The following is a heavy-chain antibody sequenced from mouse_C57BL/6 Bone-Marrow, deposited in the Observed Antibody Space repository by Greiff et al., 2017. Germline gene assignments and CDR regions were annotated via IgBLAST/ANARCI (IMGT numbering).Heavy chain of an antibody. V-gene: IGHV1-50*01. Sequence: QVQLQQPGAELVKPGASVKLSCKASGYTFTSYWMQWVKQRPGQGLEWIGEIDPSDSYTNYNQKFKGKATLTVDTSSSTAYMQLSSLTSEDSAVYYCARLYGRAMDDWCQGTSVTVSS. CDR2: IDPSDSYT. CDR1: GYTFTSYW. D-gene: IGHD1-1*01. J-gene: IGHJ4*01. CDR3: ARLYGRAMDD.